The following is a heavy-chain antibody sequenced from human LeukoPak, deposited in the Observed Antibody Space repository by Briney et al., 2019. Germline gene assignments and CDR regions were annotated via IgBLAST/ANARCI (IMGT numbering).Heavy chain of an antibody. CDR2: ISSSNTYT. D-gene: IGHD1-26*01. CDR1: GGSFSDYY. Sequence: LSLTCAVYGGSFSDYYMSWIRQAPGKGLEWASYISSSNTYTNYAGSVKGRFTISRDDAKNSLYLQMNSLRAEDTAVYYCARSRSYYPADYWGQGTPVTVFS. CDR3: ARSRSYYPADY. V-gene: IGHV3-11*03. J-gene: IGHJ4*02.